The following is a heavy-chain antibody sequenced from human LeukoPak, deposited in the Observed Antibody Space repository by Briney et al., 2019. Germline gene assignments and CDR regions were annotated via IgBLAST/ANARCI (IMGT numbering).Heavy chain of an antibody. J-gene: IGHJ3*02. Sequence: SETLSLTCTVSGDSISSHYLGWIRQPAGKGLEWIGITSGTGNYNPSLKSRVSMSVDTSRNLVSLTLTSVTAADTAVYYCARLYYNNDGGLYFGPEAFDIWGQGTRVTVSS. CDR3: ARLYYNNDGGLYFGPEAFDI. V-gene: IGHV4-4*07. D-gene: IGHD3-9*01. CDR1: GDSISSHY. CDR2: TSGTG.